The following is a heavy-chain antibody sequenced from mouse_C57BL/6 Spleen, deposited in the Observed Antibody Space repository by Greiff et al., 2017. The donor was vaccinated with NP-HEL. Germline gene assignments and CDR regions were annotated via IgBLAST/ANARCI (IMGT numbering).Heavy chain of an antibody. V-gene: IGHV1-50*01. D-gene: IGHD1-1*01. CDR3: ARTTVVATEDY. J-gene: IGHJ2*01. CDR2: IDPSGSFT. CDR1: GYTFPSSL. Sequence: QVQLQQPGAELVKPGASVKLSCKASGYTFPSSLMQWVKQRPGQGLEWIGEIDPSGSFTNSNQTFKGKATLTADTSSSTAYMQLSSLTSEDSAVNYCARTTVVATEDYWGKGTTLTVSS.